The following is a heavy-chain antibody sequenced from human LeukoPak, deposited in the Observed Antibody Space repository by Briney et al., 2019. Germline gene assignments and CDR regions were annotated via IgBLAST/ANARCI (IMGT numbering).Heavy chain of an antibody. CDR1: GFTFSSYG. J-gene: IGHJ4*02. D-gene: IGHD2-2*01. Sequence: GGSLLLSCTASGFTFSSYGMTWVRPAPGKGLEWVSGITDGGSTFYADSVKGRFTISRDTSINTLYMQLNRLRAEDTAVYYCAKPFRECSSATCYVSFDYWGQGILVTVSS. V-gene: IGHV3-23*01. CDR3: AKPFRECSSATCYVSFDY. CDR2: ITDGGST.